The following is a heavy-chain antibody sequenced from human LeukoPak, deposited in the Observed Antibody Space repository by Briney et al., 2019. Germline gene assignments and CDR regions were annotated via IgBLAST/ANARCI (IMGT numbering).Heavy chain of an antibody. CDR2: IIPLFGTA. V-gene: IGHV1-69*05. Sequence: ASVKVSCKASGGTFSSYAISWVRQAPGQGLEWMGRIIPLFGTANYAQKFQGRVTITTDESTSTAYMELSSLRSEDTAVYYCARSGNYYDSSGYYYGWGQGTLVTVSS. J-gene: IGHJ4*02. CDR1: GGTFSSYA. D-gene: IGHD3-22*01. CDR3: ARSGNYYDSSGYYYG.